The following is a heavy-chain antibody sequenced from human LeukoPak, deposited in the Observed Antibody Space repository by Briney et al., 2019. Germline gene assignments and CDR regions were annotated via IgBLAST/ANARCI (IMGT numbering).Heavy chain of an antibody. CDR2: ISGSGGST. Sequence: GASLRLSCAASGFTFSSYAMSWVRQAPGKGLEWVSAISGSGGSTYYADSVKGRFTISRDNSKNTLYLQMNSLRAEDTAVYYCAKGINMLLVVMDWFDPWGQGTLVTVSS. V-gene: IGHV3-23*01. J-gene: IGHJ5*02. CDR3: AKGINMLLVVMDWFDP. CDR1: GFTFSSYA. D-gene: IGHD3-22*01.